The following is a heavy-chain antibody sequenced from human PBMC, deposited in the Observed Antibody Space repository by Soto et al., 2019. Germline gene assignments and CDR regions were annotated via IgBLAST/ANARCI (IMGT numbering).Heavy chain of an antibody. D-gene: IGHD6-19*01. CDR3: AKTPRQWLVYFDY. Sequence: EVQLLESGGGLVQPGGSLRLSCAASGFTFSNYAIAWVRQAPWKGLEWVSGISGSGGTTYYADSVKGRFTISRDNSKDTLHLQMNSLRAEDTAVYYCAKTPRQWLVYFDYWGQGALVTVSS. V-gene: IGHV3-23*01. CDR1: GFTFSNYA. J-gene: IGHJ4*02. CDR2: ISGSGGTT.